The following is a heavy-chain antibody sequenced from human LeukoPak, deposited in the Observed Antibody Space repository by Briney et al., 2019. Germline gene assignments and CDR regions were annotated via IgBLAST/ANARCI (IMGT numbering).Heavy chain of an antibody. CDR2: IKQDGSEK. D-gene: IGHD6-6*01. CDR1: GFTFSSYW. J-gene: IGHJ4*02. Sequence: GGSLRLSCAASGFTFSSYWMSWVRQAPGKGLEWVANIKQDGSEKYYVDSVKGRFTISGDNAKNSLYLQMDSLRAEDTAVYYCVCGGYSSSSSYWGQGTLVTVSS. CDR3: VCGGYSSSSSY. V-gene: IGHV3-7*01.